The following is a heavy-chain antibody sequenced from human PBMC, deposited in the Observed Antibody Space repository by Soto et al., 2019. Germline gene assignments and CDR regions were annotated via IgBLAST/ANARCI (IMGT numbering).Heavy chain of an antibody. CDR1: VYNFTSYC. D-gene: IGHD3-22*01. CDR3: ARQPQHHYDSSGYLAY. V-gene: IGHV5-51*01. J-gene: IGHJ4*02. Sequence: PGESLQISFQWSVYNFTSYCIGGVRQMTGKGLEWMGIIYPGDSDTRYSPSFQGQVTISADKSISTAYLQWSSLKASDTAMYYCARQPQHHYDSSGYLAYWGQGTLVTVSS. CDR2: IYPGDSDT.